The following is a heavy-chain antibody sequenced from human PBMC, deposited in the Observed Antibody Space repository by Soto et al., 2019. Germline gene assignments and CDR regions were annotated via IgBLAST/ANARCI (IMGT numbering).Heavy chain of an antibody. CDR1: GFTFSSYA. D-gene: IGHD5-18*01. J-gene: IGHJ6*02. Sequence: HPGGSLRLSCAASGFTFSSYAMSWVRQAPGKGLEWVSAISGSGGSTYYADSVKGRFTISRDNSKNTLYLQMNSLRAEDTAVYYCAKDLQLGGRYYYGMDVWGQGTTVTVSS. CDR3: AKDLQLGGRYYYGMDV. CDR2: ISGSGGST. V-gene: IGHV3-23*01.